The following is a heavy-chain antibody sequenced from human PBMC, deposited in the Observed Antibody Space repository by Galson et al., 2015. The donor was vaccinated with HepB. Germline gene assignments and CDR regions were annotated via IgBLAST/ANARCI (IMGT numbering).Heavy chain of an antibody. CDR3: VKTMYSSSWYFSSAFDP. J-gene: IGHJ5*02. CDR1: GFTFSRYA. CDR2: ISSNGVST. Sequence: LRLSCAASGFTFSRYAMHWVRQAPGKGLEYVSAISSNGVSTYYADSVKGRFTISRDNSKNTLYLQMSSLRAEDTAVYYCVKTMYSSSWYFSSAFDPWGQGTLVTVSS. V-gene: IGHV3-64D*06. D-gene: IGHD6-13*01.